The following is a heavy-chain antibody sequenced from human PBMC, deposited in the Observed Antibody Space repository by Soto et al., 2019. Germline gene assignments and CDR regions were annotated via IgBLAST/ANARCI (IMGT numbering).Heavy chain of an antibody. V-gene: IGHV3-33*01. CDR2: IWGNGRNK. D-gene: IGHD6-13*01. Sequence: QVQLVESGGGVVQPEKSLRVSCAASGFTFSGHAMHWVRQAPGKGLEWVAEIWGNGRNKYYSDSVKGRFTVSRDNSKNTVTLQMESRGAEDTAVYYCARDGQQGTRYGMDFWGQGTTVTVSS. J-gene: IGHJ6*02. CDR1: GFTFSGHA. CDR3: ARDGQQGTRYGMDF.